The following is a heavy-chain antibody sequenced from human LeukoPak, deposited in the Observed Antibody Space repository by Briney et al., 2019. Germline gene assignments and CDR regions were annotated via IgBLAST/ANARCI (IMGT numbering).Heavy chain of an antibody. CDR3: ARRLHRNSENYFDY. D-gene: IGHD4-23*01. V-gene: IGHV4-59*08. CDR1: GGSITSYY. CDR2: TYYSGST. J-gene: IGHJ4*02. Sequence: SISSTVSGGSITSYYWSWIRQPPGKGLEWIGYTYYSGSTDYNPSLKSRVTISVDTSKNQFSLRLSSVTATDTAVYYCARRLHRNSENYFDYWGQGTLVTVSS.